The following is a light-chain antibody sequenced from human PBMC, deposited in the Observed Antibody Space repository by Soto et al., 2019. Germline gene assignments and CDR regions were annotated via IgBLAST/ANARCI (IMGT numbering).Light chain of an antibody. J-gene: IGLJ1*01. CDR1: SSNLGAHFD. CDR2: GNS. V-gene: IGLV1-40*01. CDR3: QSYDSSLSGFFV. Sequence: QSVLTQPPSGSGAPGRRVTISCTGSSSNLGAHFDVHWYQQLPGAAPKLLIYGNSNRPSGVPDRFSGSKSGTSASLAITGLQAEDEADYYCQSYDSSLSGFFVFGTGTKVTVL.